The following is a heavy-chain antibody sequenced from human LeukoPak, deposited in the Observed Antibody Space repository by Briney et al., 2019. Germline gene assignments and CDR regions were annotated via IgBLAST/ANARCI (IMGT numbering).Heavy chain of an antibody. Sequence: PGGSLRLSCAASGFTFSSYWMHWVRQAPGKGLVWVSRINSDGSSTSYADSVKGRFTISRDNAKNTLYLQMNSLRAEDTAMYYCARENLRSVVPPGVFDYWGQGTLVTVSS. CDR1: GFTFSSYW. CDR2: INSDGSST. J-gene: IGHJ4*02. D-gene: IGHD4-17*01. CDR3: ARENLRSVVPPGVFDY. V-gene: IGHV3-74*01.